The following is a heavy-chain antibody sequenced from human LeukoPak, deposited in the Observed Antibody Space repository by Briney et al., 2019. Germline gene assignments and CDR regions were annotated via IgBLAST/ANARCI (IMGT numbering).Heavy chain of an antibody. CDR1: GFTFSSYG. D-gene: IGHD5-18*01. CDR2: IRYDGSNK. J-gene: IGHJ4*02. CDR3: ARAVYSYGYFFDF. V-gene: IGHV3-30*02. Sequence: GGSLRLSCAASGFTFSSYGMHWVRQAPGKGLEWVAFIRYDGSNKYYADSVKGRFTISRDNSKNTLYLQVNNLRPDDTAVYYCARAVYSYGYFFDFWGLGTLVIVSS.